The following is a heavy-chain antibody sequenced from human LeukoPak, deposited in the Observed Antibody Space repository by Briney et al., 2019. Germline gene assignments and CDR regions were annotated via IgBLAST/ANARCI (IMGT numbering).Heavy chain of an antibody. V-gene: IGHV3-23*01. Sequence: GGSLRLSCAASGFTFTDYGMSWVRQAPGKGLEWVSTITGSGETTYYTDSVKGRFTVSRDNSKNTLYLQMHSLRAEDTAVYYCVKVASSVTHINWFDPWGQGTLVTVSS. CDR2: ITGSGETT. CDR1: GFTFTDYG. CDR3: VKVASSVTHINWFDP. D-gene: IGHD2-21*01. J-gene: IGHJ5*02.